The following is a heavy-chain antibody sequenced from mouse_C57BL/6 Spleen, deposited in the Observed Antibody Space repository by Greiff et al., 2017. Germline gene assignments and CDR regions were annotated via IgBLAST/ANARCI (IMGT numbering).Heavy chain of an antibody. CDR3: ARSLRAYFDY. CDR2: INYDGSST. CDR1: GFTFSDYY. D-gene: IGHD1-1*01. J-gene: IGHJ2*01. Sequence: DVKLVESEGGLVQPGSSMKLSCTASGFTFSDYYMAWVRQVPEKGLEWVANINYDGSSTYYLDSLKSRFIISRDNAKNILYLQMSSLKSEDTATYYCARSLRAYFDYWGQGTTLTVSS. V-gene: IGHV5-16*01.